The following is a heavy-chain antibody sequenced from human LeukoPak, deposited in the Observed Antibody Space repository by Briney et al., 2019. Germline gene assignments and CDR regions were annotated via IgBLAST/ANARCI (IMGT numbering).Heavy chain of an antibody. J-gene: IGHJ6*02. CDR1: GYTFTGYY. CDR3: VRGGDFWSGYYPYYYYYGMDV. D-gene: IGHD3-3*01. V-gene: IGHV1-2*04. Sequence: ASVKVYCKASGYTFTGYYMHWVRQAPGQGLEWMGWINPNSGGTNYAQKFQGWVTMTRDTSISTAYMELSRLRSDDTAVYYCVRGGDFWSGYYPYYYYYGMDVWGQGTTVTVSS. CDR2: INPNSGGT.